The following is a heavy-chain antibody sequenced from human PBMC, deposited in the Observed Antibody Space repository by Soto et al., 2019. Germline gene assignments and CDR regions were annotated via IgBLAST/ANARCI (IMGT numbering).Heavy chain of an antibody. CDR3: ARVIGGLYYFDY. CDR2: INAGNGNT. D-gene: IGHD3-16*01. V-gene: IGHV1-3*01. CDR1: GCTFTGYA. Sequence: DSVKASCRASGCTFTGYAMHWVRQAPGQRLEWMGWINAGNGNTKYSQKFQGRVIITRDTSASTAYMELSSLRSEDTAVYYCARVIGGLYYFDYWGQGTLVTVSS. J-gene: IGHJ4*02.